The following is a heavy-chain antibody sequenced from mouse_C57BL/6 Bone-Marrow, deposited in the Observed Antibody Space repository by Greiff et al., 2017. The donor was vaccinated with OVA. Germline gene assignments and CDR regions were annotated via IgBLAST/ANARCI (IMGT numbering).Heavy chain of an antibody. Sequence: EVQLVESGGGLVKPGGSLKLSCAASGFTFSSYAMSWVRQTPEKRLEWVATISDGGSYTYYPDNVKGRFTISRDNAKNNLYLQMSHLKSEDTAMYYCAREGYYGSSPRYFDVWGTGTTVTVSS. CDR2: ISDGGSYT. V-gene: IGHV5-4*01. D-gene: IGHD1-1*01. CDR3: AREGYYGSSPRYFDV. CDR1: GFTFSSYA. J-gene: IGHJ1*03.